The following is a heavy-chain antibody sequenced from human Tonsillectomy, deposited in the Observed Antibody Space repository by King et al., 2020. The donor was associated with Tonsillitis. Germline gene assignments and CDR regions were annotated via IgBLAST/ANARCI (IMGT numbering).Heavy chain of an antibody. Sequence: VQLVESGGGVVQPGGSLRLSCEASGSTFSGNGMHWVRQAPGKGLEWVAFIRYDVTIEYYADSVKGRFTISRDISKNTVYLQMNSLRADDTAIYYCAKFENRWEILNYWGQGALVTVSS. J-gene: IGHJ4*02. CDR1: GSTFSGNG. CDR2: IRYDVTIE. V-gene: IGHV3-30*02. CDR3: AKFENRWEILNY. D-gene: IGHD1-26*01.